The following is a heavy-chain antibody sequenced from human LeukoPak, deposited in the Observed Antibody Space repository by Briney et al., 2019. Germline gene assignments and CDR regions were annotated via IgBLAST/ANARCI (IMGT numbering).Heavy chain of an antibody. D-gene: IGHD3-22*01. J-gene: IGHJ4*02. CDR3: AREFRNYDSSGYYPYFDY. Sequence: ASVKVSCKASGYTFTGYYMHWVRQAPGQGLEWMGWINANSGGTNYAQKFQGRVTMTRDTSISTAYMELSRLRSDDTAVYYCAREFRNYDSSGYYPYFDYWGQGTLVTVSS. CDR1: GYTFTGYY. CDR2: INANSGGT. V-gene: IGHV1-2*02.